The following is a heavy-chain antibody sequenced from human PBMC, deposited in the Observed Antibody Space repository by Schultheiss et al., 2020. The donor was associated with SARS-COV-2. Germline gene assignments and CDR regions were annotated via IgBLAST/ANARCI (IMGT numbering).Heavy chain of an antibody. J-gene: IGHJ4*02. CDR3: ASVGYDSSGYCDY. D-gene: IGHD3-22*01. V-gene: IGHV3-33*01. Sequence: GESLKISCAASGFTFSSYGMHWVRQAPGKGLEWVAVIWYDGSNKYYADSVKGRFTISRDNSKNTLYLQMNSLRAEDTAVYYCASVGYDSSGYCDYWGQGTLVTVSS. CDR1: GFTFSSYG. CDR2: IWYDGSNK.